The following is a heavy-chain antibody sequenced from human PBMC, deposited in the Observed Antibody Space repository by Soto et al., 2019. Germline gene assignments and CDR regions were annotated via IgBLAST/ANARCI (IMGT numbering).Heavy chain of an antibody. J-gene: IGHJ6*02. Sequence: EVQLLESGGGLVQPGGSLRLSCAASGFTLSSYAMSWVRQAPGKGLEWVSGLNKGGDSTYYADSVRGRFTITRDSFKNTVYLQMNSLRVEDTAVYYCAKERSYDYAMDVWGQGTTVTVSS. V-gene: IGHV3-23*01. CDR2: LNKGGDST. CDR1: GFTLSSYA. CDR3: AKERSYDYAMDV.